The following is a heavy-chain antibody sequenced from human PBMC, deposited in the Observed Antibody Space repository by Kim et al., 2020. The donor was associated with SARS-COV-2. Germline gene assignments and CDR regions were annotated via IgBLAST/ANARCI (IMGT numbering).Heavy chain of an antibody. D-gene: IGHD2-15*01. J-gene: IGHJ5*02. CDR1: GYRFSSYW. V-gene: IGHV5-51*01. CDR3: ARGGVASTYRVFDP. CDR2: IYPDDSDT. Sequence: GESLKISCKGSGYRFSSYWIGWVRQMPGKGLEWMGIIYPDDSDTRYSPSFQGQVTISADKSISTAYLQWSSLKASDTAIYYCARGGVASTYRVFDPWGQGTLVTVSS.